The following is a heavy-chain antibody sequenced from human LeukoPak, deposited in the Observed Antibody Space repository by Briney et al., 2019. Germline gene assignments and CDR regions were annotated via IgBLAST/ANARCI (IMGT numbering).Heavy chain of an antibody. CDR1: GYSFSSYW. D-gene: IGHD7-27*01. Sequence: GESLKISCKGSGYSFSSYWIAWVRQMPGEGLEWMGIIYPGDSAAKYSPSFQGHVTVSADKSISTAYLQWSSLKASDTAMYYCARQNWGVDYWGQGTLVTVSS. J-gene: IGHJ4*02. V-gene: IGHV5-51*01. CDR3: ARQNWGVDY. CDR2: IYPGDSAA.